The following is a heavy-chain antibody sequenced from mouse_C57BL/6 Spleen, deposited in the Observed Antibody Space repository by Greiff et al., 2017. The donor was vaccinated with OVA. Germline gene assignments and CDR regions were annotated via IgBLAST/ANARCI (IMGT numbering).Heavy chain of an antibody. CDR1: GYAFSSSW. D-gene: IGHD2-2*01. CDR3: ASSIYYGYDNYAMDY. V-gene: IGHV1-82*01. Sequence: QVQLQQSGPELVKPGASVKISCKASGYAFSSSWMNWVKQRPGKGLEWIGRIYPGDGDTNYNGKFKGKATLTADKSSSTAYMQLSSLTSEDSAVYVGASSIYYGYDNYAMDYWGQGTSVTVSS. J-gene: IGHJ4*01. CDR2: IYPGDGDT.